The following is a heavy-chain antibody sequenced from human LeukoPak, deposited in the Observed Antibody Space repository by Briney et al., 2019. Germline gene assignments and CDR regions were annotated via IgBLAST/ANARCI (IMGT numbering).Heavy chain of an antibody. CDR3: ARDFSATAGLDV. J-gene: IGHJ6*02. V-gene: IGHV3-7*03. D-gene: IGHD1-26*01. CDR2: IKQDGSDT. CDR1: GFTFSNYW. Sequence: GGSLRLSCVDSGFTFSNYWMNWVRQAPGKGLEWLANIKQDGSDTHYVDSVKGRFTTSRDNSKNSLYLQMNSLRADDTAVYYCARDFSATAGLDVWGQGTTVTVSS.